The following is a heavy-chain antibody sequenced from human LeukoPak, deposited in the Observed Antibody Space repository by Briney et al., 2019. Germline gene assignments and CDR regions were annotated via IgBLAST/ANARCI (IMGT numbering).Heavy chain of an antibody. CDR3: ARVNYYDSSGYLSSDAFDI. CDR1: GFTFSSYS. Sequence: GGSLRLSCAASGFTFSSYSMNWVRQAPGKGLEWVSSISSSSSYIYYADSVKGRFTISRDNAKNSLYLQMNSLRAEDTAVYYCARVNYYDSSGYLSSDAFDIWGQGTMVTVSS. V-gene: IGHV3-21*01. J-gene: IGHJ3*02. CDR2: ISSSSSYI. D-gene: IGHD3-22*01.